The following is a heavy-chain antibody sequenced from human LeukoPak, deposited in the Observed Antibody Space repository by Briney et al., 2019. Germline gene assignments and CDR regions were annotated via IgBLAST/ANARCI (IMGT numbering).Heavy chain of an antibody. Sequence: SETLSLTCTVSGGSISSYWSWIRQPPGKGLEWIGYIYYSGSTNYNPPLKSRVTISVDTSKNQFSLRLSSVTAADTAVYYCARQAYCSGGSCWGFGYWGQGTLVTVSS. CDR2: IYYSGST. CDR1: GGSISSY. CDR3: ARQAYCSGGSCWGFGY. V-gene: IGHV4-59*08. J-gene: IGHJ4*02. D-gene: IGHD2-15*01.